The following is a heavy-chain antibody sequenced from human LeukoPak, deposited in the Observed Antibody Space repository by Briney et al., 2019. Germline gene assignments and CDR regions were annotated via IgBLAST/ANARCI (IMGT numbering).Heavy chain of an antibody. CDR1: RFTFSSYD. Sequence: PGGSLRLSCAASRFTFSSYDMHWVRQGTGKGLEWVSGIGTAADTYYLDSVKGRFTISRDNSKNTLYLQMNSLRAEDTAVYYCARDLAQYYDFWSSFDSWGQGTLVTVSS. D-gene: IGHD3-3*01. CDR3: ARDLAQYYDFWSSFDS. V-gene: IGHV3-13*01. J-gene: IGHJ4*02. CDR2: IGTAADT.